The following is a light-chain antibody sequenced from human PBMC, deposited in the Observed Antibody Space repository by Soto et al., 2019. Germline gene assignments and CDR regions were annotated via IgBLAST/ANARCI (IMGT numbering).Light chain of an antibody. CDR1: SSDVGAYKY. V-gene: IGLV2-14*03. CDR3: SSFTGPSTLDV. J-gene: IGLJ1*01. CDR2: GVS. Sequence: QSALSQPASVSGAPGHSFTISCTGTSSDVGAYKYVSWYQKHPGKAPKLMIYGVSNRPSGVSNRFSGSKSGKTAFLTISVLQPEDEADYYCSSFTGPSTLDVFGTGTRSPS.